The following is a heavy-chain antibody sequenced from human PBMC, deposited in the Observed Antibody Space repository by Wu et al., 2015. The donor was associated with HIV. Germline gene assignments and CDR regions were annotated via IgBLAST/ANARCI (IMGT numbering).Heavy chain of an antibody. D-gene: IGHD2-8*02. J-gene: IGHJ5*02. CDR2: ISVYNDKT. V-gene: IGHV1-18*01. Sequence: QIQLVQSGGEVKKPGASVKVSCKAFGYGFTSYGITWVRQAPGQGLEWMGWISVYNDKTNYAQNLQGRVTMTTDTSTSTAYMELKSLRSDDTAVYYCARGSTGWFDPWGQGTLVTVSS. CDR3: ARGSTGWFDP. CDR1: GYGFTSYG.